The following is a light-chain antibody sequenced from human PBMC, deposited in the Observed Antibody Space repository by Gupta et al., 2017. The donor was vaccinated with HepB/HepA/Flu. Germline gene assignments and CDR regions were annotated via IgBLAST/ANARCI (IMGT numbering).Light chain of an antibody. J-gene: IGKJ4*01. CDR1: QSVSSY. V-gene: IGKV3-11*01. Sequence: EIVLTQSPATLSLSPGERATLSCRASQSVSSYLAWYQQKPGQAPRLLIYDASNRATGSPARFSGSGSGTDFTLTISSLEPEDFAVYYCQQRSNWPPGHTFGGGTKVEIK. CDR3: QQRSNWPPGHT. CDR2: DAS.